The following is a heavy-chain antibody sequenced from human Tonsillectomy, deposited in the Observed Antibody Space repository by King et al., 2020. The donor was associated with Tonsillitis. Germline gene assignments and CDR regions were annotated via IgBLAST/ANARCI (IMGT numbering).Heavy chain of an antibody. CDR2: IIPIFGTA. CDR3: ARRHCSSTSCYFDY. D-gene: IGHD2-2*01. Sequence: VQLVESGAEVKKPGSSVKVSCKASGGTFSSYAISWARQAPGQGLEWMGGIIPIFGTANYAQKFQGRVSITADESTSTAYMELSSLRSEDRAVYYCARRHCSSTSCYFDYWGQGTLVTVSS. CDR1: GGTFSSYA. J-gene: IGHJ4*02. V-gene: IGHV1-69*01.